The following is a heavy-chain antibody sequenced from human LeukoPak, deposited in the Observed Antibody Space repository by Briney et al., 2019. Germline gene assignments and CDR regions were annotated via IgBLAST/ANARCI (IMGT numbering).Heavy chain of an antibody. J-gene: IGHJ4*02. CDR1: GFTFSRYW. Sequence: GGSLGLSCAASGFTFSRYWMSWVRQAPGKGLEWVANIKHDGSETYYVDSVKGRFTISRDNAKNSLYLQMNSLRAEDTAVYYCATVCAVFGECDVFEYWGQGTLVTVSS. V-gene: IGHV3-7*01. CDR2: IKHDGSET. CDR3: ATVCAVFGECDVFEY. D-gene: IGHD3-10*02.